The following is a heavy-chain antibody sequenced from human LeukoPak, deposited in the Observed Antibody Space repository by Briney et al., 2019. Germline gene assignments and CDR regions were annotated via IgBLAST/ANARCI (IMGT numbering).Heavy chain of an antibody. D-gene: IGHD3-3*01. J-gene: IGHJ4*02. CDR2: ISSRSSTI. Sequence: GGSLRLSCAASGFTFSSYSMNWVRQAPGKGLEWVSYISSRSSTIYYADSVKGRFTISRDNSKNTLYLQMNSLRAEDTAVYYCAKDLRSRVGYDFWSGFSTDDYWGQGTLVTVSS. V-gene: IGHV3-48*01. CDR3: AKDLRSRVGYDFWSGFSTDDY. CDR1: GFTFSSYS.